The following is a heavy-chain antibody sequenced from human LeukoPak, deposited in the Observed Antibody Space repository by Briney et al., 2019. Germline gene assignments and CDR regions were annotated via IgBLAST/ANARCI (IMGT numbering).Heavy chain of an antibody. D-gene: IGHD2-8*01. CDR3: ALGTINKDYYFGMDV. CDR1: GFTFSDYY. Sequence: GGSLRLSCAASGFTFSDYYMTWLRQAPGKGLEWLSYISNRGDTVFYADSVKGRFTVSRDNVKRSLYLQIESLRDDDTAVYHCALGTINKDYYFGMDVWGQGTTVSVSS. CDR2: ISNRGDTV. V-gene: IGHV3-11*01. J-gene: IGHJ6*02.